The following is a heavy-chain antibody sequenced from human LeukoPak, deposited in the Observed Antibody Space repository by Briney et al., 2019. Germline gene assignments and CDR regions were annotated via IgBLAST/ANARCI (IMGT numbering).Heavy chain of an antibody. CDR1: GYTFTNYN. J-gene: IGHJ3*02. CDR3: ARVRDGYNDAYDI. CDR2: INPSGGST. D-gene: IGHD5-24*01. Sequence: ASVKVSCKASGYTFTNYNMHWVRQAPGQGLEWMGIINPSGGSTNYAQNFQGRVTMTRDTSTSTVYMELSSLRSEDTAVYYCARVRDGYNDAYDIWGQGTMVAVPS. V-gene: IGHV1-46*01.